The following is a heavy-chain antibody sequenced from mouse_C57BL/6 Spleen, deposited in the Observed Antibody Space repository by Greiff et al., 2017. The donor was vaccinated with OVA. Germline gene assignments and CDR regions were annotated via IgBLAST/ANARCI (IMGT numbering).Heavy chain of an antibody. V-gene: IGHV1-69*01. D-gene: IGHD3-3*01. J-gene: IGHJ3*01. CDR3: AGGRRWFAY. CDR2: IDPSDSYT. CDR1: GYTFTSYW. Sequence: VQLQQPGAELVMPGASVKLSCKASGYTFTSYWMHWVKQRPGQGLEWIGEIDPSDSYTNYNQKFKGKSTLTVDKSSSTAYMQLSSLTSEDSAVYYCAGGRRWFAYWGQGTLVTVSA.